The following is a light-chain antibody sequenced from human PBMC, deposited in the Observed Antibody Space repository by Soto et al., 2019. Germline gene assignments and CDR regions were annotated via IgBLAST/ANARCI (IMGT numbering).Light chain of an antibody. CDR3: QLYNNWPYT. J-gene: IGKJ2*01. CDR2: GPS. CDR1: QSVSSN. V-gene: IGKV3-15*01. Sequence: EIVMTQSPATLYVSPGERATLSCRASQSVSSNLAWYQQKPGQAPRLLIYGPSTRATGIPARFSGNRSGTEFTLTISSLQSEDFAVYYCQLYNNWPYTFGQGTKLEIK.